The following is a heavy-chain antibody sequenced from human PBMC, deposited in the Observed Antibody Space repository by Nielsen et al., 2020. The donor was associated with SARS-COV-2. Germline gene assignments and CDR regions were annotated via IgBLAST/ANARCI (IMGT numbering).Heavy chain of an antibody. D-gene: IGHD2-15*01. Sequence: GESLKISCAASGFTFSSYWMHWVCQAPGKGLVWVSRINSDGSSTSYADSVKGRFTISRDNAKNTLYLQMNSLRAEDTAVYYCAREVGSAAYYYMDVWGKGTTVTVSS. J-gene: IGHJ6*03. CDR3: AREVGSAAYYYMDV. CDR2: INSDGSST. CDR1: GFTFSSYW. V-gene: IGHV3-74*01.